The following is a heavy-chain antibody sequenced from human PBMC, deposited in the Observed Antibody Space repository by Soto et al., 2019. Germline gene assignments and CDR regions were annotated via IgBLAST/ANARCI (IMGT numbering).Heavy chain of an antibody. Sequence: QLQLQESGSGLVKPSQTLSLTCAVSGGSISSGGYSWRWIRQPPGKGLEWVGYIYHSGSTYYNPSLKSRVTISVDRSKNQFSLNLSAVTAADTAVYYCARAPSGRLHFDYWGQGTLVTVSS. V-gene: IGHV4-30-2*01. CDR2: IYHSGST. J-gene: IGHJ4*02. CDR3: ARAPSGRLHFDY. D-gene: IGHD6-25*01. CDR1: GGSISSGGYS.